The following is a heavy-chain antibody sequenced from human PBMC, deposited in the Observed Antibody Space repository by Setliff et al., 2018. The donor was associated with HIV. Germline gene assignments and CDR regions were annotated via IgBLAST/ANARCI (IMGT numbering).Heavy chain of an antibody. CDR3: ARAEGDAYNSLPYLDS. V-gene: IGHV4-59*01. CDR2: VYSTGSI. J-gene: IGHJ4*02. CDR1: GGSMSRLY. Sequence: SETLSLPCTVSGGSMSRLYWTWIRQPPGKGLEWIGFVYSTGSINYSPSFRGRLTISLDTSENQFALHLTSVTAADTAVYYCARAEGDAYNSLPYLDSWGPGALVTVSS. D-gene: IGHD1-1*01.